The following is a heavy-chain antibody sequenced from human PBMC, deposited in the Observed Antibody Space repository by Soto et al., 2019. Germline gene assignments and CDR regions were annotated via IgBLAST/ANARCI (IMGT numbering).Heavy chain of an antibody. V-gene: IGHV4-31*03. CDR1: GGSISSGGYY. Sequence: PSQTMSLTCTVSGGSISSGGYYWSWIRQHPGKGLEWIGYIYYSGSTYYNPSLKSRVTISVDTSKNQFSLKLSSVTAADTAVYYCARGRGLRQWLVHFDYWGQGTLVTVSS. CDR2: IYYSGST. J-gene: IGHJ4*02. CDR3: ARGRGLRQWLVHFDY. D-gene: IGHD6-19*01.